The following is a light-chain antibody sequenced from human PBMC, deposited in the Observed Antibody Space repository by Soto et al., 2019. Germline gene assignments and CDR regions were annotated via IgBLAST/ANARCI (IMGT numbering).Light chain of an antibody. CDR3: QQYNSYSQFT. CDR1: QNIIRW. CDR2: YAS. J-gene: IGKJ2*01. Sequence: DIQMTQSPSTLSASVGDRVPMTCRASQNIIRWLAWYQQKPGKAPKVLIYYASSLEGGVPSRFSGNGFGTEFTLPISSLQPDDFGTYYCQQYNSYSQFTFGQGTKLEIK. V-gene: IGKV1-5*01.